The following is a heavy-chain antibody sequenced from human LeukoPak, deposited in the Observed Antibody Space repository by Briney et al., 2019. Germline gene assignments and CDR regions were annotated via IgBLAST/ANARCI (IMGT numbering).Heavy chain of an antibody. J-gene: IGHJ6*02. D-gene: IGHD3-22*01. CDR1: GGSISSGDYY. CDR2: IYYSGNT. Sequence: SETLSLTCTVSGGSISSGDYYWTWIRQPPGKGLEWIEYIYYSGNTHYNPPLKSRVSISVDTAKNQFSLNLSSVTAADTAVYYCARDQNKYDSSGYYYYQYGMDVWGQGTTVTVSS. V-gene: IGHV4-30-4*01. CDR3: ARDQNKYDSSGYYYYQYGMDV.